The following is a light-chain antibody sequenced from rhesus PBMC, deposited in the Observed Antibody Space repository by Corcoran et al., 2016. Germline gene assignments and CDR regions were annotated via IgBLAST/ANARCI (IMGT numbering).Light chain of an antibody. Sequence: QPVLTQPASLSAPPGASARLTCTLNSGISFGNYRVFWYQQRQGSPPRYLLNYHTDSDKHQASGVPGRFSGSKDASANAGILFISGVQSEDEADYYCMIWHNNADVFGNGTKLTVL. J-gene: IGLJ6*01. CDR2: YHTDSDK. CDR3: MIWHNNADV. V-gene: IGLV5-83*02. CDR1: SGISFGNYR.